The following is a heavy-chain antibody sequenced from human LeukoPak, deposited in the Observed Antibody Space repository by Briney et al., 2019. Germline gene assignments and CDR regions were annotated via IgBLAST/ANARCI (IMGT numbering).Heavy chain of an antibody. CDR1: GYTFTSYG. CDR2: ISAYNGNT. CDR3: ASSSAIVGASDFDY. Sequence: ASVKVSCKASGYTFTSYGISWVRQAPGQGLEWMGWISAYNGNTNYAQKLQGRVTMTTDTSTSTAYMELRSLRSDDTAVYYCASSSAIVGASDFDYWGQGTLVTVSS. J-gene: IGHJ4*02. D-gene: IGHD1-26*01. V-gene: IGHV1-18*01.